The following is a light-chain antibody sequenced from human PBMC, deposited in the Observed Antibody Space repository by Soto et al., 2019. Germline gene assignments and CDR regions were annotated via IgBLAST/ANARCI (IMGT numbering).Light chain of an antibody. J-gene: IGKJ4*01. CDR3: QQYGRSSLT. CDR1: QSVSSNF. CDR2: GAS. V-gene: IGKV3-20*01. Sequence: EIVLTQSPGTLSLSPGERATLSCRASQSVSSNFLAWYQQKPGQAPRLLIYGASNKATGVPDRFSGSGSGTEFTLTISRLEPEDSAVYYCQQYGRSSLTFGGGTKVDIK.